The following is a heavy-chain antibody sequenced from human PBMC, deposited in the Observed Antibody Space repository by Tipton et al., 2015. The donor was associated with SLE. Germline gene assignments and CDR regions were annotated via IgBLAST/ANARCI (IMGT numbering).Heavy chain of an antibody. D-gene: IGHD5-24*01. V-gene: IGHV4-34*01. CDR1: GGSFSDYY. CDR3: ASSRDPYGYFDL. J-gene: IGHJ2*01. Sequence: GLVKPSETLSLTCAVYGGSFSDYYWSWIRQPPGKGLEWIGEINHSGSTNYNPSLKSRVTMSVDTSKNQFSLKLTSVTAADTAVYYCASSRDPYGYFDLWGRGTLVTVSS. CDR2: INHSGST.